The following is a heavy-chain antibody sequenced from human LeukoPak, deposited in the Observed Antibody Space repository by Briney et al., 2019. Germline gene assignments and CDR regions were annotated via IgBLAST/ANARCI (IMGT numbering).Heavy chain of an antibody. CDR3: ARYSITGTTGYYFDY. Sequence: HGESLQISCKGSGYSFTSYWIGWVRQLPGKGLERMGIIYPGDSDTRYSPSFQGQVTISADKSISTAYLQWSSLKASDTAMYYCARYSITGTTGYYFDYWGQGTLVTVSS. CDR2: IYPGDSDT. CDR1: GYSFTSYW. J-gene: IGHJ4*02. V-gene: IGHV5-51*01. D-gene: IGHD1-20*01.